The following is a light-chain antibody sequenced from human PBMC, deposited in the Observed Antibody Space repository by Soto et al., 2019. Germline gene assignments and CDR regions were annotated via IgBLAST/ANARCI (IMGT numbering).Light chain of an antibody. V-gene: IGKV3-15*01. J-gene: IGKJ1*01. CDR3: QQRSTWSPT. CDR1: QSVSSN. Sequence: EIVMTQSPATLSVSPGERATLSCRASQSVSSNLAWYQQKPGQAPRLLIYGASTRATGIPARFSGSGSGTEFTLTISSLQSEDFAVYYCQQRSTWSPTFGQGTKVEIK. CDR2: GAS.